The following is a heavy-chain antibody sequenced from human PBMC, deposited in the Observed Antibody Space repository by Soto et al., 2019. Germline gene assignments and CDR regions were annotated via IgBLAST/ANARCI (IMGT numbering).Heavy chain of an antibody. CDR2: IKRNTDGGTT. J-gene: IGHJ4*02. V-gene: IGHV3-15*07. CDR1: GFTFSNAW. D-gene: IGHD3-10*01. Sequence: EVQLVESGGGLVKPGGSLRLSCAASGFTFSNAWMNWVRQAPGKGLEWVGRIKRNTDGGTTDYAAPVKGTFTISRDDSKNTLYLQMNSLKSEDTAVYYCTRGYWVRGVKFDYWGQGTLVTVSS. CDR3: TRGYWVRGVKFDY.